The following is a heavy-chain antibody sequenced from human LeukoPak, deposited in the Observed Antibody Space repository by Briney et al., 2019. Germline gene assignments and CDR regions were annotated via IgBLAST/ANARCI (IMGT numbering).Heavy chain of an antibody. D-gene: IGHD3-9*01. CDR1: GGSMSSYY. Sequence: SETLSLTCSVSGGSMSSYYWSWIRQPPGKGLEWIGYIYYSGSTNYNPSLKSRVTISVDTSKNQFSLNLSSVTAADTAVYYCARGLTIYDILTAYYTFPYFDYWGQGTLVTVPS. CDR2: IYYSGST. J-gene: IGHJ4*02. CDR3: ARGLTIYDILTAYYTFPYFDY. V-gene: IGHV4-59*01.